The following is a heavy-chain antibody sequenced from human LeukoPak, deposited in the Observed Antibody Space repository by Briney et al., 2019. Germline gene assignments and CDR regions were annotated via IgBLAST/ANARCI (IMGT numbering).Heavy chain of an antibody. CDR2: LYSGGNT. CDR1: GITVSSNY. V-gene: IGHV3-66*01. D-gene: IGHD2-2*01. Sequence: TGGSLRLSCAASGITVSSNYMNWVRQAPGKELEWVSILYSGGNTYYADSVKGRFTISRDNSKNTLYLQMNSLRAEDTAVYYCARGETSSYDYWGQGTLVTVSS. J-gene: IGHJ4*02. CDR3: ARGETSSYDY.